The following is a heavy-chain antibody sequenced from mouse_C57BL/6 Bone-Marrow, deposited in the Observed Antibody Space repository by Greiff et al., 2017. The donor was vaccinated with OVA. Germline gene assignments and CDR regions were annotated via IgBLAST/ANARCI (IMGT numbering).Heavy chain of an antibody. D-gene: IGHD2-2*01. V-gene: IGHV1-81*01. CDR2: IYPRSGNT. CDR1: GYTFTSYG. Sequence: VKLVESGAELARPGASVKLSCKASGYTFTSYGISWVKQRTGQGLEWIGEIYPRSGNTYYNEKFKGKATLTADKSSSTAYMELRSLTSEDSAVYFCARKGDLLWLRRGFYYAMDYWGQGTSVTVSS. J-gene: IGHJ4*01. CDR3: ARKGDLLWLRRGFYYAMDY.